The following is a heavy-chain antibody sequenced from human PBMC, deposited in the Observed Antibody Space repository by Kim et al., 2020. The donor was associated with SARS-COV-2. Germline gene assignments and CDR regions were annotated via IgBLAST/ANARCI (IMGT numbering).Heavy chain of an antibody. J-gene: IGHJ1*01. V-gene: IGHV4-59*13. CDR2: IYYSGST. D-gene: IGHD3-22*01. Sequence: SETLSLTCTVSGGSISSYYWSWIRQPPGKGLEWIGYIYYSGSTNYNPSLKSRVTISVDTSKNQFSLKLSSVTAADTAVYYCAREGYGEYYYDSSGYRRGGIQHWGQGTLVTVSS. CDR3: AREGYGEYYYDSSGYRRGGIQH. CDR1: GGSISSYY.